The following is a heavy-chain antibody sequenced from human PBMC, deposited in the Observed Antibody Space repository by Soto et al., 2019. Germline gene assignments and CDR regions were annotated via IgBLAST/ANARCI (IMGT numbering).Heavy chain of an antibody. CDR3: ARDLDYGDYRPPLSPYNWFDP. D-gene: IGHD4-17*01. J-gene: IGHJ5*02. Sequence: ASVKVSCKASGYTFTGYYMHWLRQAPGQGLEWMGWINPNSGGTNYAQKFQGRVTMTRDTSISTAYMELSRLRSDDTAVYYCARDLDYGDYRPPLSPYNWFDPWGQGTLVTVSS. V-gene: IGHV1-2*02. CDR1: GYTFTGYY. CDR2: INPNSGGT.